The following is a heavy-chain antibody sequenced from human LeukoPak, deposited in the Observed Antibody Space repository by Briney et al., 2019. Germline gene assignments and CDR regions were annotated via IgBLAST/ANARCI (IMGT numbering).Heavy chain of an antibody. CDR3: ARGWDTAMVRPFDY. V-gene: IGHV4-4*07. CDR2: IYTSGST. CDR1: GGSISSYY. J-gene: IGHJ4*02. Sequence: SETLSLTCSVSGGSISSYYWSWIRQPAGKGLEWIGRIYTSGSTNYNPSLKSRVTISVDTSKNQFSLKLSSVTAADTAVYYCARGWDTAMVRPFDYWGQGTLVTVSS. D-gene: IGHD5-18*01.